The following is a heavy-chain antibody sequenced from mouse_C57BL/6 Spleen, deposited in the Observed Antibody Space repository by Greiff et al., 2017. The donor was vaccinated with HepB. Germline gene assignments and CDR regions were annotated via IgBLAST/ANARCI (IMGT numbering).Heavy chain of an antibody. CDR3: AIRAAGYYDYDVGY. CDR2: IHPSDSDT. D-gene: IGHD2-4*01. J-gene: IGHJ2*01. V-gene: IGHV1-74*01. Sequence: QVQLKQPGAELVKPGASVKVSCKASGYTFTSYWMHWVKQRPGQGLEWIGRIHPSDSDTNYNQKFKGKATLTVDKSSSTAYMQLSSLTSEDSAVYYCAIRAAGYYDYDVGYWGQGTTLTVSS. CDR1: GYTFTSYW.